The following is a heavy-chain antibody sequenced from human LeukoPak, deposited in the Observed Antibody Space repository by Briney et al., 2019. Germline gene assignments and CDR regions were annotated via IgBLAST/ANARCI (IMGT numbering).Heavy chain of an antibody. CDR2: ISYDGSNK. V-gene: IGHV3-30*18. Sequence: SCKAFGYTFTSNYMHWVRQAPGKGLEWVAVISYDGSNKYYADSVKGRFTISRDNSKNTLYLQMNSLRAEDTAVYYCAKDLERTLDYWGQGTLVTVSS. J-gene: IGHJ4*02. CDR3: AKDLERTLDY. CDR1: GYTFTSNY.